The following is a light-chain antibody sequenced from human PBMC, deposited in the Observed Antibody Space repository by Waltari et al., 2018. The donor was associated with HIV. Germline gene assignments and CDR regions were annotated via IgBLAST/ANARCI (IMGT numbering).Light chain of an antibody. Sequence: SSEMTQPTSSSVSPGQPASITCSGATLGDKYACWSQQKPGQSPVLVIYQDSKRPSGIPERCAGSNSGNTATLTISGTQAMDEADYYCQAWDSSTGVFGTGTKVTVL. J-gene: IGLJ1*01. CDR3: QAWDSSTGV. CDR1: TLGDKY. CDR2: QDS. V-gene: IGLV3-1*01.